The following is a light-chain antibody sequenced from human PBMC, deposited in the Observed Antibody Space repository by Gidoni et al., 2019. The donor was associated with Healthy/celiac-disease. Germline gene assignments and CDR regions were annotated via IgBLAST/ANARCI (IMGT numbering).Light chain of an antibody. J-gene: IGLJ2*01. Sequence: QSVLTQPPSVSGAPGQTVTISCTGSSSNIGAGYDVHWYQQLPGTAPKLLIYGNSNRPSGVPDRFSGSKSGTSASLAITGLQAEDEADYYCQSYDSSLSGAYVVFGGGTKLTVL. V-gene: IGLV1-40*01. CDR3: QSYDSSLSGAYVV. CDR1: SSNIGAGYD. CDR2: GNS.